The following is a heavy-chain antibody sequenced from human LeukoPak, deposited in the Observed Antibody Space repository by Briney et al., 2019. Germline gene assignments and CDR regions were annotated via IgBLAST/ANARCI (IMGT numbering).Heavy chain of an antibody. CDR2: IYYSGST. J-gene: IGHJ4*02. CDR1: GGSISSYY. D-gene: IGHD3-10*01. Sequence: SETLSLTCTVSGGSISSYYWSWIRQPPGKGLGWIVYIYYSGSTNYNPSLKSRVTISVDTSKNQFSLKLSSVTAADTAVYYCASGIVWFGESPFDYWGQGTLVTVSS. CDR3: ASGIVWFGESPFDY. V-gene: IGHV4-59*08.